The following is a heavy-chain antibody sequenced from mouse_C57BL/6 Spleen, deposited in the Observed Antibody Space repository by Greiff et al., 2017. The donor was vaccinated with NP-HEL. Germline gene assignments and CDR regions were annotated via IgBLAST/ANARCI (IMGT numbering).Heavy chain of an antibody. D-gene: IGHD1-1*01. CDR2: IDPSDSYT. Sequence: QVQLQQPGAELVKPGASVKLSCKASGYTFTSYWMQWVKQRPGQGLEWIGEIDPSDSYTNYNQKFKGKATLTVDTSSSTAYMQLSSLTSEDSAVYYCARDTTVVAEGFAYWGQGTLVTVSA. CDR1: GYTFTSYW. V-gene: IGHV1-50*01. CDR3: ARDTTVVAEGFAY. J-gene: IGHJ3*01.